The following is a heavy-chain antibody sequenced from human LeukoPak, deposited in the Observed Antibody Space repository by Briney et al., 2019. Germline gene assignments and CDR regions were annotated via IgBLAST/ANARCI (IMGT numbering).Heavy chain of an antibody. J-gene: IGHJ4*02. Sequence: GGSLRLSCAASGFTFSSYAMSWVRQAPGKGLEWVSAISGSGGSTYYADSVKGRFTISRDNSKNTPYLQMNSLRAEDTAVYYCANFGGYSYGQRYYFDYWGQGTLVTVSS. CDR2: ISGSGGST. CDR1: GFTFSSYA. CDR3: ANFGGYSYGQRYYFDY. V-gene: IGHV3-23*01. D-gene: IGHD5-18*01.